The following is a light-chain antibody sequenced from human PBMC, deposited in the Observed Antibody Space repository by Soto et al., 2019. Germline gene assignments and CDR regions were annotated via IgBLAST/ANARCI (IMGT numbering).Light chain of an antibody. Sequence: SALTQPASVCGSPGQSITFSCTGTSSDVGGYNFFSWYQLHPGKAPKLMIYGVTNRPSGVSNRFSGSKSGNTASLTISGLQAEDEADYYCSSYTSSSTPFVFGTGTKVTVL. CDR2: GVT. CDR1: SSDVGGYNF. CDR3: SSYTSSSTPFV. J-gene: IGLJ1*01. V-gene: IGLV2-14*01.